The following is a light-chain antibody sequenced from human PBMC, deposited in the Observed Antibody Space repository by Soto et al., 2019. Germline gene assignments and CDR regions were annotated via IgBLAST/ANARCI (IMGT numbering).Light chain of an antibody. Sequence: QAVVTQPPSASGTTGQRITISCSGSSSNIGSYTVNWYQHLPGTAPRLLMYSNNQRPSGVPDRFSGSKSGTSASLAISGVLSEDEADYYCAAWDDSLNDLYVFGTGTKLTVL. CDR2: SNN. V-gene: IGLV1-44*01. CDR3: AAWDDSLNDLYV. J-gene: IGLJ1*01. CDR1: SSNIGSYT.